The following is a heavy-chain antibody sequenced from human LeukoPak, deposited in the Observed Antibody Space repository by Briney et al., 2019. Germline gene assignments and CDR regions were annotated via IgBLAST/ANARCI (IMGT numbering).Heavy chain of an antibody. Sequence: GGALRLSCVTSGFTFSSYWMTWVRQAPGKGLEWVANINQDGHEKNYVDSVKGRFTISRDNPKNSLYLQMNSLRAEDTAVYFCVRDMDVWAQGTTVTVSS. CDR1: GFTFSSYW. CDR2: INQDGHEK. J-gene: IGHJ6*02. V-gene: IGHV3-7*05. CDR3: VRDMDV.